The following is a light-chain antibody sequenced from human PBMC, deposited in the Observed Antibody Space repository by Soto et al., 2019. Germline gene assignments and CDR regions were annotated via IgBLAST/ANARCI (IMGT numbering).Light chain of an antibody. CDR3: QQSYSTPWT. Sequence: DIQMTQSPSSLSASVGDRVTXXCRASQSISSYLNWYQQKPGKAPKLLIYAASSLQIGVPSRFSGSGSGTDFTLTISSLQPEDFATYYCQQSYSTPWTFGQGTKVEIK. CDR2: AAS. V-gene: IGKV1-39*01. J-gene: IGKJ1*01. CDR1: QSISSY.